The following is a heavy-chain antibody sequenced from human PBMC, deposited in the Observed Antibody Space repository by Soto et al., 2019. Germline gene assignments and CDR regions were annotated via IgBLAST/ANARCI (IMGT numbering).Heavy chain of an antibody. CDR2: ISYDGSNK. J-gene: IGHJ6*02. CDR3: SKREYYDILTGSDYYYGMDV. D-gene: IGHD3-9*01. Sequence: GGSMGLSCAASGFTFSSYGMQWVRQAPGKGLEWLAVISYDGSNKYYADSVKGRFTISRDNFKNTLYLQMNSLRAEDTAVYYCSKREYYDILTGSDYYYGMDVWGQGTTVTVS. V-gene: IGHV3-30*18. CDR1: GFTFSSYG.